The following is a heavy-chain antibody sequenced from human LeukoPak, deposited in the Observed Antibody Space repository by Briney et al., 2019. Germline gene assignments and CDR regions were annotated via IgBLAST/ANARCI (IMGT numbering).Heavy chain of an antibody. CDR1: GFTVSSNY. Sequence: GGSLRLSCAASGFTVSSNYMSWVRQAPGKGLEWVSVIYSGGSTYYADSVKGRFTISRDNSKNTLYLQMNSLRAEDTALYYCARQTSYSSNSYASSGYRYYLDYWGQGTLATVSS. D-gene: IGHD3-22*01. CDR3: ARQTSYSSNSYASSGYRYYLDY. CDR2: IYSGGST. J-gene: IGHJ4*02. V-gene: IGHV3-53*01.